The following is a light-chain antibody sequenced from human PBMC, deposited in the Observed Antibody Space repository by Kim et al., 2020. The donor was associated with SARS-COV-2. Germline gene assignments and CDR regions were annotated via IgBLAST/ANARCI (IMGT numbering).Light chain of an antibody. Sequence: ASGGDRVTVTCRASQGIRNYLAWYQQKPGKGPKLLIYAASTLQSGVPSRFSDNGSGTDFTLTISSLQPEDVATYYCHMYNSAPWTFGQGTKVDIK. CDR3: HMYNSAPWT. CDR2: AAS. V-gene: IGKV1-27*01. CDR1: QGIRNY. J-gene: IGKJ1*01.